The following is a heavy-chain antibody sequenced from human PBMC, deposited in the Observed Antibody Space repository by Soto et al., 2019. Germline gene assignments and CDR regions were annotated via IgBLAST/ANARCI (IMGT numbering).Heavy chain of an antibody. CDR3: ARDRVGLMRYCSGGSCYYYGMDV. CDR1: GFTFSSYS. Sequence: KTAGSLRLSGAASGFTFSSYSMNWVRQAPGKGLEWVSSISSSSSYIYYADSVKGRFTISRDNAKNSLYLQMNSLRAEDTAVYYCARDRVGLMRYCSGGSCYYYGMDVWGQGTTVTVSS. CDR2: ISSSSSYI. V-gene: IGHV3-21*01. J-gene: IGHJ6*02. D-gene: IGHD2-15*01.